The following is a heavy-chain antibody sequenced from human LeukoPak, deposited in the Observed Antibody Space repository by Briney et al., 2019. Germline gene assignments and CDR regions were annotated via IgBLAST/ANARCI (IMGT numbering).Heavy chain of an antibody. Sequence: SETLSLTCAVHGGSFSGYYWSWIRQPPGKGLEWIGEINHSGSTNYNPSLKSRVTISVDTSKNQFSLRLSSVTAADTAVYYCARGRPTVTTYVDVWGQGTLVTVSS. V-gene: IGHV4-34*01. CDR1: GGSFSGYY. J-gene: IGHJ4*02. CDR2: INHSGST. D-gene: IGHD4-17*01. CDR3: ARGRPTVTTYVDV.